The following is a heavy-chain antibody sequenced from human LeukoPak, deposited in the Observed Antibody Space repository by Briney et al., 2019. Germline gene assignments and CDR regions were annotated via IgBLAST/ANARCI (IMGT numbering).Heavy chain of an antibody. CDR2: IYYSGST. D-gene: IGHD3-22*01. CDR1: GGSISSGGYY. Sequence: SQTPSLTCTVSGGSISSGGYYWSWTRQHPGKGLEWIGYIYYSGSTYYNPSLKSRVTISVDTSKNQFSLKLSSVTAADTAVYYCARGEVTMNREDWGQGTLVTVSS. J-gene: IGHJ4*02. CDR3: ARGEVTMNRED. V-gene: IGHV4-31*03.